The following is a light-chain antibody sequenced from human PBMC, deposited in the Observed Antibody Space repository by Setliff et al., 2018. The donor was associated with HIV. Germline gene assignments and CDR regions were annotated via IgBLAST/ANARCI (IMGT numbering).Light chain of an antibody. CDR1: ALPKQY. V-gene: IGLV3-25*03. CDR3: QSADSSDTYVV. Sequence: SYELTQAPSVSLSPGQTARITCSGDALPKQYASWYQQKPGQAPVLVIYKDTERPSGIPERFSGSSSGTRVTLTISGVQAEDEADYCCQSADSSDTYVVFGGGTKGTVL. J-gene: IGLJ2*01. CDR2: KDT.